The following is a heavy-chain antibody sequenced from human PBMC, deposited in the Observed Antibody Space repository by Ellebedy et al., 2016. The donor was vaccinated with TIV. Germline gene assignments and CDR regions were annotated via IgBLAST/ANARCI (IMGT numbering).Heavy chain of an antibody. CDR2: ISGSGGST. V-gene: IGHV3-23*01. CDR1: GFTFSSYA. D-gene: IGHD3-10*01. CDR3: AKATEASGSELPWFDP. Sequence: GESLKISCAASGFTFSSYAMSWVRQAPGKGLEWVSTISGSGGSTYYADSVKGRFTISRDNSKNTLYLQMNSLRAEDTAVYYCAKATEASGSELPWFDPWGQGTLVTVSS. J-gene: IGHJ5*02.